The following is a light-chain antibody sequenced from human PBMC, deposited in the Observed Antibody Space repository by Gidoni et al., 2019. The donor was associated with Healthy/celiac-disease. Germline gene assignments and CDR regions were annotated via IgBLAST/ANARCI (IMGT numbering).Light chain of an antibody. CDR3: QKYNSAPRT. V-gene: IGKV1-27*01. J-gene: IGKJ1*01. Sequence: DIQMTQSPSSLSASVGDRVTITCRASQGISNYLAWYQQKPGKVPKLLIYAASTLQSGVPSRFIGSGSGTDFTLTISSLQPEDVATYYCQKYNSAPRTFXQXTKVEIK. CDR2: AAS. CDR1: QGISNY.